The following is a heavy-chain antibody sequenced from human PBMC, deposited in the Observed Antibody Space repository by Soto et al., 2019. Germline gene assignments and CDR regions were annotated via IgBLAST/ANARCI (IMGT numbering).Heavy chain of an antibody. CDR3: ARPGHYYGSGSYYTDNYYGMDV. V-gene: IGHV5-51*01. CDR1: GFSFTTYW. J-gene: IGHJ6*02. CDR2: IYPGDSKT. D-gene: IGHD3-10*01. Sequence: PGESLKISCKGSGFSFTTYWIAWVRQMPGKGLEWMGIIYPGDSKTTYSPSFQGQVTISADKSISTAYLQWSSLKASDTAMYYCARPGHYYGSGSYYTDNYYGMDVWGQGTTVTVSS.